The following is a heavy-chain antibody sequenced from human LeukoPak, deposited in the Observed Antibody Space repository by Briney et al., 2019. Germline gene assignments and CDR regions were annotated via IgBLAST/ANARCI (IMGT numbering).Heavy chain of an antibody. Sequence: PGGSLRLSCAPSGFTFSSYAMSWVRQAPGKGLEWVSAISGSGGSTYYADSVRGRFTISRDSSRNTLFLRMNSLRDEDTAVYYCAKDYGSGSALSYFDIWGRGTLVTVSS. CDR3: AKDYGSGSALSYFDI. CDR2: ISGSGGST. J-gene: IGHJ2*01. D-gene: IGHD3-10*01. V-gene: IGHV3-23*01. CDR1: GFTFSSYA.